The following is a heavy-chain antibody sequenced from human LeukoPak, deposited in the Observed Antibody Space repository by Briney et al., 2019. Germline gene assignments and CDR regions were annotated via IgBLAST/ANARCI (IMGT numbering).Heavy chain of an antibody. CDR3: ARVCRKDYDFWSGYYTSRGNYYYMDV. CDR2: INPNSGGT. D-gene: IGHD3-3*01. Sequence: ASVKVSCKASGYTFTGYYMHWVRQAPGQGLEWMGWINPNSGGTNYAQKLQGRVTMTTDTSTSTAYMELRSLRSDDTAVYYCARVCRKDYDFWSGYYTSRGNYYYMDVWGKGTTVTVS. CDR1: GYTFTGYY. V-gene: IGHV1-2*02. J-gene: IGHJ6*03.